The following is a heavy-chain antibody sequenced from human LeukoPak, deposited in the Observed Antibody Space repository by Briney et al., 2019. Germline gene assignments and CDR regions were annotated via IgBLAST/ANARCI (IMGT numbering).Heavy chain of an antibody. CDR2: IGAYNGNT. CDR1: GYTFTSYG. CDR3: ARRLCSSSSGWDSAAFDI. Sequence: ASLKLSCKASGYTFTSYGISWVRQAPGQGLEWMGWIGAYNGNTNYVQKVQGRVIMTRDTSTRTAYMDVRSLRSDVSAVYYCARRLCSSSSGWDSAAFDIWGQQTMVTVSS. J-gene: IGHJ3*02. D-gene: IGHD2-15*01. V-gene: IGHV1-18*01.